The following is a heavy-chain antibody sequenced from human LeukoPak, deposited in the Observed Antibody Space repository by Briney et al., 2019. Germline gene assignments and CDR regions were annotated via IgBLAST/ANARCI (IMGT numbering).Heavy chain of an antibody. Sequence: ASVKVSCKASGYTFTSYYMHWVRQAPGQGLEWMGIINPSGGSTTYAQKFQGRVTMTSDTSTSTVYMELSSLTSEDTAVYYCARDSAAARPADRYFDYWGQGTLVTVSS. J-gene: IGHJ4*02. CDR1: GYTFTSYY. CDR2: INPSGGST. D-gene: IGHD6-6*01. CDR3: ARDSAAARPADRYFDY. V-gene: IGHV1-46*01.